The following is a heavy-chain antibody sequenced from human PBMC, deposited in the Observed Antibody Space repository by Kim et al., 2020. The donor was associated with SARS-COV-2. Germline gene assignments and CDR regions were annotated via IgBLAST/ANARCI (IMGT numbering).Heavy chain of an antibody. CDR2: ISWNSGTK. CDR3: AKALGGNNYEGNDY. D-gene: IGHD5-12*01. CDR1: GFTFDDYA. Sequence: GGSLRLSCAASGFTFDDYAMQWVRQRPGKGLEWVSSISWNSGTKAYADSVKGRFTISRDNAKNSQYLQMNSLTTEDTALYYCAKALGGNNYEGNDYWGQGTLVTVSS. V-gene: IGHV3-9*01. J-gene: IGHJ4*02.